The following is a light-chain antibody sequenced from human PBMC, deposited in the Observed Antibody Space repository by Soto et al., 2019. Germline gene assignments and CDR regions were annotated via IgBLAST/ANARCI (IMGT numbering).Light chain of an antibody. CDR3: QQHGQWPIN. CDR2: GIS. Sequence: EIVMTQSPATLSVSPVEIATLSCISSQSVNSNYLAWYQQKPGQAPRLLIYGISKRATDIPDRFSGSGSGTEFTLTISSLQPEDFATYYCQQHGQWPINCGQGTRREIK. V-gene: IGKV3D-15*01. CDR1: QSVNSN. J-gene: IGKJ5*01.